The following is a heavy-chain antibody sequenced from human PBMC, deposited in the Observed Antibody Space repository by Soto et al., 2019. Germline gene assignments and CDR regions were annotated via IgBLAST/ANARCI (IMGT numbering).Heavy chain of an antibody. V-gene: IGHV1-2*04. J-gene: IGHJ6*02. Sequence: ASVKVSCKASGYSFTDYHIHWVRQAPGQGLEWLGRINPKSGGTSTAQKFQGWVTMTTDTSISTASMELTRLTSDDTAIYYCARGDSTDCSNDVCSFFYNHDMDVWGQGTTVTVSS. CDR3: ARGDSTDCSNDVCSFFYNHDMDV. CDR2: INPKSGGT. D-gene: IGHD2-8*01. CDR1: GYSFTDYH.